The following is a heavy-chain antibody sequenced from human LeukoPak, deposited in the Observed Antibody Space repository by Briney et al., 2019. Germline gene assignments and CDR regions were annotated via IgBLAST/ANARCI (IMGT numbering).Heavy chain of an antibody. V-gene: IGHV1-8*03. Sequence: ASVKVSCKASGYTFTSYDNNWGRQATGQGPGRKGWMNPNSGNTGNAQKFQGRVTIIRNTSISNAYMQLSSLRSEDATADYCSRAGGYSSGHDAFDIWGQGRVDTVCS. CDR3: SRAGGYSSGHDAFDI. D-gene: IGHD6-19*01. CDR2: MNPNSGNT. J-gene: IGHJ3*02. CDR1: GYTFTSYD.